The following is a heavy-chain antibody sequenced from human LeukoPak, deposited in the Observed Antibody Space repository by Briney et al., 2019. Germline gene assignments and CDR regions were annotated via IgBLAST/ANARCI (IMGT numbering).Heavy chain of an antibody. CDR1: GYNFAGYY. J-gene: IGHJ4*02. CDR2: INPNSGGT. V-gene: IGHV1-2*02. CDR3: ARVGTEGSSY. Sequence: ASVKISCKASGYNFAGYYIHWVRQAPGQGLEWMGWINPNSGGTNYAQKFQGRVTMTRDTSISTAYMELSRLRSDDTAVYYCARVGTEGSSYWGQGTLVTVSS. D-gene: IGHD6-13*01.